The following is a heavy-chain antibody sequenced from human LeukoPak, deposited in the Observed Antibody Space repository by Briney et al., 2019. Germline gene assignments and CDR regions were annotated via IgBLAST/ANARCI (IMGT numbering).Heavy chain of an antibody. CDR1: GFTFGDYA. J-gene: IGHJ3*02. Sequence: GGSLRLSCSAFGFTFGDYAFHWVRQAPGKGLEWLAFIRYDGSDSYYADSVKGRFTISRDNAKNSLYLQMNSLRAEDTAVYYCARTHGRDGDAFDIWGQGTMVTVSS. CDR3: ARTHGRDGDAFDI. CDR2: IRYDGSDS. D-gene: IGHD5-24*01. V-gene: IGHV3-30*02.